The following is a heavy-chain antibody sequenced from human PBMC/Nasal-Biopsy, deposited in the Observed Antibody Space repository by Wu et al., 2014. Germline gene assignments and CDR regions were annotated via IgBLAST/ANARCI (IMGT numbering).Heavy chain of an antibody. J-gene: IGHJ6*02. CDR2: MNWNGDSR. D-gene: IGHD4-17*01. V-gene: IGHV3-20*03. Sequence: VSGMNWNGDSRGYADSVKGRFTISRDNAKNSLYLQMNSLRAEDTAVYYCAKELFDQGDNEGIYYVMDVWGQGTTVIVSS. CDR3: AKELFDQGDNEGIYYVMDV.